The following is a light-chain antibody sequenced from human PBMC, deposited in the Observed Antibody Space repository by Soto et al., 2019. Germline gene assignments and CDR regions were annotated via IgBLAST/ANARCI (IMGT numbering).Light chain of an antibody. CDR2: DVS. Sequence: QSALTQPRSVSGSPGQSVTISCTGTSSDVGGYNYVSWYQQHPGKAPKLMIYDVSKRPSGVPDRFSGSKSGNTATLTISGLQREVEVDYFCCSYAGSYTWVFGGGTKLTVL. CDR1: SSDVGGYNY. J-gene: IGLJ3*02. V-gene: IGLV2-11*01. CDR3: CSYAGSYTWV.